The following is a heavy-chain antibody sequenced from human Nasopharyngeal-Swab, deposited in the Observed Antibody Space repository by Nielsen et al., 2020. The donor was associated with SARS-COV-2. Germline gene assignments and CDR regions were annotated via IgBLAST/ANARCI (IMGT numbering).Heavy chain of an antibody. CDR3: ARVSWDGYYYYYGLDV. CDR2: IYYSGST. J-gene: IGHJ6*02. Sequence: SETLSLTCTVSGGSVSSGSYYWSWIWQPPGKGLEWIGYIYYSGSTNYNPSVKSRVTISVDTSKNQFSLKLSSVTAADTAVYYCARVSWDGYYYYYGLDVWGQGTTVTVSS. V-gene: IGHV4-61*01. CDR1: GGSVSSGSYY. D-gene: IGHD5-24*01.